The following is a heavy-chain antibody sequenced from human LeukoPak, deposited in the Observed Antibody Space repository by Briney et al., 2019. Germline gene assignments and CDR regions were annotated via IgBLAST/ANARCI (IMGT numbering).Heavy chain of an antibody. Sequence: PGGSLRLSCAASGFTFSSYEMNWVRQAPGKGLEWVSGTSGSGVTTYYADSVKGRFTISRDNSKNTVYLQMDSLRAEDTAVYYCARKKCGGDCNSFNWFDPWGRGTLVTVSS. D-gene: IGHD2-21*02. V-gene: IGHV3-23*01. CDR3: ARKKCGGDCNSFNWFDP. CDR2: TSGSGVTT. J-gene: IGHJ5*02. CDR1: GFTFSSYE.